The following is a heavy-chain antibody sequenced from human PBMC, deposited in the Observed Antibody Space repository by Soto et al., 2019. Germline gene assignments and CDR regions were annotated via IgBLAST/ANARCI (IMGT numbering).Heavy chain of an antibody. CDR1: GASVRSGDYY. CDR3: VGTGTTDDY. D-gene: IGHD4-17*01. CDR2: IYNSGGS. J-gene: IGHJ4*02. V-gene: IGHV4-30-4*01. Sequence: QVQLQESGPGLVKPSQTLSLTCSVSGASVRSGDYYWSSIRQAPGKGLEWIGYIYNSGGSYYNPSLQGRLTISIDTSKNPFSLKLNSVTAADTAIYYCVGTGTTDDYWGRGTLVTVSS.